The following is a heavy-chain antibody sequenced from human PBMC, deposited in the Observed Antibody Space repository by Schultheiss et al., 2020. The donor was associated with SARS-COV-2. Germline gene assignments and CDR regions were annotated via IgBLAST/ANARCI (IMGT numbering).Heavy chain of an antibody. V-gene: IGHV3-74*01. J-gene: IGHJ3*01. Sequence: GGSLRLSCAASGFTFSTYWMHWVRQAPGKGLVWVSCIKSDGSRTTYADSVKGRFTISRDNAKNTLYLQMSSLRAEDTAVYYCARVSSSWHVQNGGDAFDLWGQGTMVTVSS. D-gene: IGHD6-13*01. CDR2: IKSDGSRT. CDR3: ARVSSSWHVQNGGDAFDL. CDR1: GFTFSTYW.